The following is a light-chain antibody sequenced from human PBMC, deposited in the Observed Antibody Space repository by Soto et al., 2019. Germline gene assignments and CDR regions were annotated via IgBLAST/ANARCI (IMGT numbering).Light chain of an antibody. J-gene: IGKJ1*01. CDR2: GAS. V-gene: IGKV3-15*01. Sequence: EIVMTQSPATLSVSPGERATLSCRASQSVSGNLAWYQQKPGQAPRLLIYGASSRATGIPARFSGSGSGTEFTLTISSLQSEDFGVYYCQQYNNWWTFGQGTKVEI. CDR1: QSVSGN. CDR3: QQYNNWWT.